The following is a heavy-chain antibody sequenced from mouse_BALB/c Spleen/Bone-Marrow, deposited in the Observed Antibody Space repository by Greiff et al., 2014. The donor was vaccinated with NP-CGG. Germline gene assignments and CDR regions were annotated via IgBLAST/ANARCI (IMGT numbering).Heavy chain of an antibody. CDR2: INPNNGGT. V-gene: IGHV1-18*01. J-gene: IGHJ1*01. CDR1: GYTFTDYN. Sequence: EVQGVESGPELVKPGASVKIPCKASGYTFTDYNMDWVKQSHGKSLEWIGDINPNNGGTIYNQKFRGKATLTVDKSSSTAYMELRSLTSEDTAVYYCARFFRYFDVWGSGTTVTVSS. CDR3: ARFFRYFDV.